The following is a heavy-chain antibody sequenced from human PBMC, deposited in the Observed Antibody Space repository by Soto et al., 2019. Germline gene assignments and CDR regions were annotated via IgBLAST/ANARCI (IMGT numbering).Heavy chain of an antibody. V-gene: IGHV4-59*01. CDR3: ARVWGGAFDF. Sequence: SLTCPVFSHSINNYYCSWFRQPPGKGLEWIGYMHYNGYTSYNPSLRSRVTISVDTSKNQFSLKLSSVTAADTAVYYCARVWGGAFDFWGQGTLVT. CDR2: MHYNGYT. J-gene: IGHJ3*01. CDR1: SHSINNYY. D-gene: IGHD3-10*01.